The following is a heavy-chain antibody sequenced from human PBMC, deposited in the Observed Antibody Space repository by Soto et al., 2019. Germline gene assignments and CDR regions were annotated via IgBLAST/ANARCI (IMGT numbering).Heavy chain of an antibody. D-gene: IGHD2-2*01. V-gene: IGHV5-51*01. CDR3: ARFKCSSTSCYANYYYYYGMDV. Sequence: GESLKISCKGSGYSFTSYWIGWVRQMPGKGLEWMGIIYPGDSDTRYSPSFQGQVTISADKSISTAYLQWSSLEASDTAMYYCARFKCSSTSCYANYYYYYGMDVWGQGTTVTVSS. CDR2: IYPGDSDT. CDR1: GYSFTSYW. J-gene: IGHJ6*02.